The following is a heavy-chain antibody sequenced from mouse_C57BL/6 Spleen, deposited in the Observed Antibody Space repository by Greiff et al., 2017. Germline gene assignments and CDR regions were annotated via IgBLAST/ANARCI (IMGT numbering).Heavy chain of an antibody. D-gene: IGHD1-2*01. CDR1: GFTFSDYG. CDR3: ARPNYGYYAMDY. CDR2: LSSGSSTI. V-gene: IGHV5-17*01. Sequence: EVTLVESGGGLVKPGGSLILPCAASGFTFSDYGMHWVRQAPEKGLARVAYLSSGSSTIYYADTVKGRFTISRYNAKNTLFLQMTSLRSEHTAMYYCARPNYGYYAMDYWGQGPSVPVSS. J-gene: IGHJ4*01.